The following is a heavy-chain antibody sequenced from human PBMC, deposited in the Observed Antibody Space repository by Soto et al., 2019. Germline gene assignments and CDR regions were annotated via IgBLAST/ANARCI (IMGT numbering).Heavy chain of an antibody. D-gene: IGHD5-12*01. Sequence: SETLSLTCAVYGGSFSVYYWSWIRQPPGNGLEWIGEINHSGSTNYNPSLKSRVTISVDTSKNQFSLKLSSVTAADTAVYYCARAWLYYYYGMDVWGQGTTVSVS. CDR2: INHSGST. J-gene: IGHJ6*02. CDR1: GGSFSVYY. V-gene: IGHV4-34*01. CDR3: ARAWLYYYYGMDV.